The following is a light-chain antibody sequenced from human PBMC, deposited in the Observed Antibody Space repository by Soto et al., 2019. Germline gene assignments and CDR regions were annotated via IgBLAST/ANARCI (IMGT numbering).Light chain of an antibody. Sequence: DIVMTQSPDSLAVSLGERATINCKSSQSVLYSSNNKNYLAWYQQKPGQPPKLLIYWASIRESGVPDRFTGSGSGTAFTLTISSLQAEDVAVYYCQQYYSSRTFGQGTKVEIK. CDR1: QSVLYSSNNKNY. V-gene: IGKV4-1*01. CDR3: QQYYSSRT. J-gene: IGKJ1*01. CDR2: WAS.